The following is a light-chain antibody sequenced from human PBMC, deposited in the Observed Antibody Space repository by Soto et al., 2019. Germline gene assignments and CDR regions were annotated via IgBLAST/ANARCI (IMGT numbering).Light chain of an antibody. J-gene: IGLJ2*01. CDR3: SSFTSSSTLV. V-gene: IGLV2-14*01. Sequence: QSALTQPASVSGSPGQSITISCTGTSSDVGGYNYVSWYQQHPDKAPKLMIYDVSNRPSGVSNRFSGSKSGNTASLTISGLQAEDEADYYCSSFTSSSTLVFGRGTKLTVL. CDR1: SSDVGGYNY. CDR2: DVS.